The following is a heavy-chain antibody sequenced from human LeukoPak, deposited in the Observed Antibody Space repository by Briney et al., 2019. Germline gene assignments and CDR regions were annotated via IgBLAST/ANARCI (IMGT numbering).Heavy chain of an antibody. J-gene: IGHJ4*02. CDR1: GFTFSSYS. Sequence: GGSLRLSCAASGFTFSSYSLNWVRQAPGKGLEWVSHISSSSSTIYYGDSVKGRFTISRDNAKNSLNLQMNSLRAEDTAVYYCARDWEGPLGYFDYWGQGTLVTVSS. V-gene: IGHV3-48*04. CDR2: ISSSSSTI. CDR3: ARDWEGPLGYFDY. D-gene: IGHD1-26*01.